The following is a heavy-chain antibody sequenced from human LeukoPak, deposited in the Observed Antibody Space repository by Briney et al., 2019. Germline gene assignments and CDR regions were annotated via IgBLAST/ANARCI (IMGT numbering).Heavy chain of an antibody. D-gene: IGHD3-22*01. J-gene: IGHJ4*02. CDR3: AIQTAYYYDKSGYTPFDY. CDR1: GVSISTYY. Sequence: SETLSLTCTVSGVSISTYYCNWIRQPVGKGLEWIGRVYTSGSPNYNSSLKSRVAISVDTSKNQFSLRLSSVTAADTAVYYCAIQTAYYYDKSGYTPFDYWGQGTLFTVSS. CDR2: VYTSGSP. V-gene: IGHV4-4*07.